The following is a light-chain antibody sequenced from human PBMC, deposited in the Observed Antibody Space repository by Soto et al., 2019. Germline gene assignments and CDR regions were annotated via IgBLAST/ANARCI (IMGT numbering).Light chain of an antibody. CDR1: SSDVGSYNL. V-gene: IGLV2-23*01. Sequence: QSALTQPASVSGSPGQSITISCTGTSSDVGSYNLVSWYQQHPGKAPKLMIYEGSKRPSGVSNRFSGSKSGYTASLTISGLQAEDEADYYCCSYAGSGNLVFGGGTKLTVL. CDR2: EGS. J-gene: IGLJ3*02. CDR3: CSYAGSGNLV.